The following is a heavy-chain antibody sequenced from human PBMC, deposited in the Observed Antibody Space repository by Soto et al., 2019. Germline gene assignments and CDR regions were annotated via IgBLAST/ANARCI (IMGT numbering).Heavy chain of an antibody. CDR3: ASMKTYYYDSIGPAY. V-gene: IGHV4-34*01. Sequence: SETLSLTCAVYGGSFSGYYWSWIRQPLGKGLEWIGEINHSGSTNYNPSLKSRVTISVDTSKNQFSLKLSSVTAADTAVYYCASMKTYYYDSIGPAYWGQGTLVTVSS. CDR2: INHSGST. CDR1: GGSFSGYY. J-gene: IGHJ4*02. D-gene: IGHD3-22*01.